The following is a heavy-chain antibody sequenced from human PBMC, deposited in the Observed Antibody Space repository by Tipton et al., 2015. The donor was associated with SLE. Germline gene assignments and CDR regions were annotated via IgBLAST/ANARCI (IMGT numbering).Heavy chain of an antibody. CDR2: INHRGST. J-gene: IGHJ4*02. CDR3: ARDPQMWVHDSRSQVAPGLDH. V-gene: IGHV4-34*01. D-gene: IGHD3-22*01. Sequence: LRLSCAASGFTFSSYAMSWVRQAPGKGLEWIGEINHRGSTNHNPSLKSRVTISVDTSKNQFSLKLRSVTAADTAVYYCARDPQMWVHDSRSQVAPGLDHWGQGTLVIVSS. CDR1: GFTFSSYA.